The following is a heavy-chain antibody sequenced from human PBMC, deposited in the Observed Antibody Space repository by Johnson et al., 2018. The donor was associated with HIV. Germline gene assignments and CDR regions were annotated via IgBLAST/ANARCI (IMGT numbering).Heavy chain of an antibody. CDR3: SKDMGCGANCYQISITMTVGGAFDI. Sequence: VQLVESGGGVVQPGRSLRLSCAASGFTFSSYAMHWVRQVPGKGLEWVSGISWNSGRIGYADFVKGRFTISRDNAKNSLYLQMSSLRPEDTALYYCSKDMGCGANCYQISITMTVGGAFDIWGQGTMVTVSS. J-gene: IGHJ3*02. CDR1: GFTFSSYA. CDR2: ISWNSGRI. V-gene: IGHV3-9*01. D-gene: IGHD2-21*02.